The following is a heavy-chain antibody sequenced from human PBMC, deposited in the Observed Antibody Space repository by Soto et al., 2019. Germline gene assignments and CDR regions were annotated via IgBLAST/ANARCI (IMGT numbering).Heavy chain of an antibody. J-gene: IGHJ6*02. CDR1: GGSISGYY. D-gene: IGHD3-3*01. Sequence: SETMSLTCTVSGGSISGYYWSWIRQPPGKGLEWIGYIFYKGNTIYSPSLNRRLTISVDTATNQFSLKLTSVTAADTAVYYCARHPPIARFENGLDVWGQGTMVTVSS. V-gene: IGHV4-59*08. CDR2: IFYKGNT. CDR3: ARHPPIARFENGLDV.